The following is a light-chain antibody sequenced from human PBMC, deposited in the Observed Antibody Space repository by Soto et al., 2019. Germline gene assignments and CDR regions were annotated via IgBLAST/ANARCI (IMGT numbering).Light chain of an antibody. J-gene: IGLJ3*02. CDR3: SSFASSNTWV. V-gene: IGLV2-8*01. CDR2: EVT. CDR1: RSAVGAYNY. Sequence: QSALTQPPSASGSPGQSVTISCTGTRSAVGAYNYVSWYQQHAGKAPKLVIYEVTKRPSGVPDRFSGSKSANTASLTVSGLQAEDEADYYGSSFASSNTWVFGGGTKLPVL.